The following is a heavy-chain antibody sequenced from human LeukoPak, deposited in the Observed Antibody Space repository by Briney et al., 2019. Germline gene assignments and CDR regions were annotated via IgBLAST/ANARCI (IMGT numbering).Heavy chain of an antibody. CDR2: IYYSGST. CDR3: ARAGGAAAGQLDV. D-gene: IGHD6-13*01. V-gene: IGHV4-31*03. CDR1: GGSISSGGYY. J-gene: IGHJ6*02. Sequence: SETLSLTCTVSGGSISSGGYYWSWIRQHPGKGLEWIGYIYYSGSTYYNPSLKSRVTISVDKSKNQFSLKLSSVTAADTAVYYCARAGGAAAGQLDVWGQGTTVTVSS.